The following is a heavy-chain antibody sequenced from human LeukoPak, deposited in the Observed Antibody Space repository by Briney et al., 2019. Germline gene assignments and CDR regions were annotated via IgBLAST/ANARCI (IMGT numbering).Heavy chain of an antibody. V-gene: IGHV3-30*03. D-gene: IGHD2-15*01. CDR3: TRDRGAGSWKNYFDY. J-gene: IGHJ4*02. CDR1: GFTFSSYG. Sequence: GGSLRLSCAASGFTFSSYGMHWVRQAPGKGLEWVAVISYDGSNKYYADSVKGRFTISRDNSKNTLYLQMNSLTPEDTAVYFCTRDRGAGSWKNYFDYWGQGTLVTVSS. CDR2: ISYDGSNK.